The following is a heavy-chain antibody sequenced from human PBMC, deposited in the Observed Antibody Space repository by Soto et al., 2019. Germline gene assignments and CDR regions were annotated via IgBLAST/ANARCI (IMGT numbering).Heavy chain of an antibody. CDR3: ARHVEYSYDLSPYWYFDL. V-gene: IGHV4-59*08. Sequence: QVQLQESGPGLVKPSETLSLTCTVSGGSISNYFWSWIRQPPGKGLEWIGYLSFSGSTKYNPSLKSRVIISVDTSKNQFSLRLSSVTAADTAVYYCARHVEYSYDLSPYWYFDLWGRGTLVTVSS. CDR2: LSFSGST. D-gene: IGHD5-18*01. J-gene: IGHJ2*01. CDR1: GGSISNYF.